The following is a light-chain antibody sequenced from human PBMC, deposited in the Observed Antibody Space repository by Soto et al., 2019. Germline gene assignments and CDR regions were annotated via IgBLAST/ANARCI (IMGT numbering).Light chain of an antibody. J-gene: IGKJ1*01. V-gene: IGKV3-20*01. CDR1: QSVSSSY. Sequence: EIVFTQSPGTLSLSPGERATLSRRASQSVSSSYLAWYQQKPGQAPRLLIYGASSRATGIPDRFSGSGSGTDFTLTISRLEPEDFAVYYCQQYGSSPGSFGQGTKVDIK. CDR3: QQYGSSPGS. CDR2: GAS.